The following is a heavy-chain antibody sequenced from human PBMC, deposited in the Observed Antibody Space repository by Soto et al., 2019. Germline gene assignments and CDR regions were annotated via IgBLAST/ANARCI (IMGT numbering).Heavy chain of an antibody. J-gene: IGHJ4*02. D-gene: IGHD6-19*01. CDR3: ARDLYSSGWYEGG. CDR1: GFTFSSYS. Sequence: EVQLVESGGGLVKPGGSLRLSCAASGFTFSSYSMNWVRQAPGKGLEWVSSISSSSSYIYYADSVKGRFTISRDNAKNSLYLQMNSLRAEDTAVYYCARDLYSSGWYEGGWGQGTLVTVSS. CDR2: ISSSSSYI. V-gene: IGHV3-21*01.